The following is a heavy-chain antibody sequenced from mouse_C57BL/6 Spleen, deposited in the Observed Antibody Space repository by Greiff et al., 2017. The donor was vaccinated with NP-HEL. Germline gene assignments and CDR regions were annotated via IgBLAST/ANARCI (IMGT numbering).Heavy chain of an antibody. CDR2: IDPSDSYT. V-gene: IGHV1-69*01. D-gene: IGHD2-4*01. J-gene: IGHJ2*01. CDR1: GYTFTSYW. CDR3: ARGGLRRGGYFDY. Sequence: QVQLQQPGAELVMPGASVKLSCKASGYTFTSYWMHWVKQRPGQGLELIGEIDPSDSYTNYNQKFKGKSTLTVDKSSSTAYMQLSSLTSEDSAVYYCARGGLRRGGYFDYWGQGTTLTVSS.